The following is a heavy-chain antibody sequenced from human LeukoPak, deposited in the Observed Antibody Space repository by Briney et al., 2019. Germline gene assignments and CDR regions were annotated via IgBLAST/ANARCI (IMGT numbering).Heavy chain of an antibody. V-gene: IGHV4-59*01. Sequence: PSETLSLTCTVSGGSISSYYWSWIRQPPGKGLDWKGYVYNSGSTNYNSSPDIRGTITVDTTKNQFTLKLSLVTAADTAVYYCARCSSTSCADFDYWGQGTLVTVSS. CDR1: GGSISSYY. D-gene: IGHD2-2*01. J-gene: IGHJ4*02. CDR3: ARCSSTSCADFDY. CDR2: VYNSGST.